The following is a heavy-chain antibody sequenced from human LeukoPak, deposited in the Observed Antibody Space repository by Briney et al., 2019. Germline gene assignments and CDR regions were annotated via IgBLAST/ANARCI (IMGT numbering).Heavy chain of an antibody. CDR1: GFTFSNYW. Sequence: PGGSLRPSCAASGFTFSNYWMGWVRQAPGKGLEWAANIKQDGSEKYYVDSVKGRFTISRDNAKNSLYLQMNSLRAEGTAVYYCARLIVGAIDYWGQGTLVTVSS. CDR3: ARLIVGAIDY. D-gene: IGHD1-26*01. CDR2: IKQDGSEK. J-gene: IGHJ4*02. V-gene: IGHV3-7*01.